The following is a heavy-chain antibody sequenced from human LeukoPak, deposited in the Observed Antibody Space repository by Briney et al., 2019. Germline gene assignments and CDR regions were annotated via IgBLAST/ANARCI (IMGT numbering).Heavy chain of an antibody. V-gene: IGHV1-2*02. J-gene: IGHJ4*02. CDR3: ARVSSGWYVKYFGY. CDR2: INPNSGGT. CDR1: GYTFTRYY. D-gene: IGHD6-19*01. Sequence: ASVKVSCKASGYTFTRYYMHWVRQAPGQGLEWMGWINPNSGGTNYAQKFQGRVTMTRDTSISTAYMELSRLRSDDTAVYYCARVSSGWYVKYFGYWGQGTLVTVSS.